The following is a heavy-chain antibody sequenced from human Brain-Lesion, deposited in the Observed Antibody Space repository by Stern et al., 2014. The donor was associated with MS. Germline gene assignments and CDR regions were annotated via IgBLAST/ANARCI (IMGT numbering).Heavy chain of an antibody. CDR1: GFSLSNAAMG. V-gene: IGHV2-26*01. CDR3: ARMREYCSGGICFAGYYDS. J-gene: IGHJ4*02. CDR2: IFSTGET. D-gene: IGHD2-15*01. Sequence: ESGPVLVKPTETLTLTCSVSGFSLSNAAMGVSWIRQPQGKALECLANIFSTGETAYSTSLKSRLTISKDTSRSQVVLTMTNMDPVDTATYYCARMREYCSGGICFAGYYDSWGQGTLVTVSS.